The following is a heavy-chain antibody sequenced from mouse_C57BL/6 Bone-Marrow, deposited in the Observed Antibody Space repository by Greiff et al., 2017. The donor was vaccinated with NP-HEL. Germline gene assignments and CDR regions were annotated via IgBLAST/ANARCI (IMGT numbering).Heavy chain of an antibody. CDR3: ARGGGLRWYFDV. CDR1: GYSITSGYY. J-gene: IGHJ1*03. V-gene: IGHV3-6*01. CDR2: ISYDGSN. D-gene: IGHD2-4*01. Sequence: VQLKESGPGLVKPSQSLSLTCSVTGYSITSGYYWNWIRQFPGNKLEWMGYISYDGSNNYNPSLKNRISITRDTSKNQFFLKLNSVTTEDTATYDCARGGGLRWYFDVWGTGTTVTVSS.